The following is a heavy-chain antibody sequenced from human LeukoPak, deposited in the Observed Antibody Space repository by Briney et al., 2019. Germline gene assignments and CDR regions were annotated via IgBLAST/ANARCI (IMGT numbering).Heavy chain of an antibody. V-gene: IGHV3-11*04. CDR1: GFTFSDYY. J-gene: IGHJ3*01. Sequence: GGSLRLSCAASGFTFSDYYMSWIRQAPGKGLEWVSYISSSGSTIYHADSVKGRFTISRDNAKNSLYLQMNSLRAEDTAVYYCARTDYYDSSGYYPRWGQGTMVTVSS. D-gene: IGHD3-22*01. CDR2: ISSSGSTI. CDR3: ARTDYYDSSGYYPR.